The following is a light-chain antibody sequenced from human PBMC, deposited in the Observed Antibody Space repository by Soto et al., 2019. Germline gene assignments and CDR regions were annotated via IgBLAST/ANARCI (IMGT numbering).Light chain of an antibody. CDR1: QSVSSY. J-gene: IGKJ3*01. CDR2: DAS. CDR3: QQYSNSIT. Sequence: EIVLTQSPATLSLSPGERATLSCRASQSVSSYLAWYQQKPGQAPRLLIYDASNRATGIPARFSGSGSGTDFTLTISSLEPEDFAVCYCQQYSNSITFGPGTKVDIK. V-gene: IGKV3-11*01.